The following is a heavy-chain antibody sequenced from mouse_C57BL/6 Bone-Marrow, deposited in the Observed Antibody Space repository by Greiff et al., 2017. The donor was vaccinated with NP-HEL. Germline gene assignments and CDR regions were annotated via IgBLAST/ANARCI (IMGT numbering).Heavy chain of an antibody. CDR3: ARRRGDYPWFAY. CDR2: IYWDDDK. V-gene: IGHV8-12*01. CDR1: GFSLSTSGMG. D-gene: IGHD2-4*01. J-gene: IGHJ3*01. Sequence: QVTLKECGPGILQSSQTLSLTCSFSGFSLSTSGMGVSWIRQPSGKGLEWLAHIYWDDDKRYNPSLKSRLTISKDTSRNQVFLKITSVDTADTATYYCARRRGDYPWFAYWGQGTLVTVSA.